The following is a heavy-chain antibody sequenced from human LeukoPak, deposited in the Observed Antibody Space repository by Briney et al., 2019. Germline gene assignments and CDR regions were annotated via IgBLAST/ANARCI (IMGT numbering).Heavy chain of an antibody. V-gene: IGHV1-69*06. D-gene: IGHD3-10*01. J-gene: IGHJ5*02. Sequence: SVKVSCKASGGTVSSYAISWVRQAPGQGLEWMGGIIPIFGTANYAQKFQGRVTITADKSTSTAYMELSSLRSEDTAVYYCARENYYGSGSYYTWGQGTLVTVSS. CDR2: IIPIFGTA. CDR1: GGTVSSYA. CDR3: ARENYYGSGSYYT.